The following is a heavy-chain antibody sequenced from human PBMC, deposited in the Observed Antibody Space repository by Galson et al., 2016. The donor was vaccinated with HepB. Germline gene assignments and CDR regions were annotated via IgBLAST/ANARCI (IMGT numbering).Heavy chain of an antibody. D-gene: IGHD1-26*01. CDR2: LSGSSSST. J-gene: IGHJ2*01. Sequence: SLRLSCAASGFTFTSYVMNWVRQAPGKGLEWVSSLSGSSSSTYYANSVKGRFTISRDNSKSTLCLQLNILSAEDTAVYYCSKDPWGGSYHWYFDLWGRGTLVTVSS. CDR3: SKDPWGGSYHWYFDL. CDR1: GFTFTSYV. V-gene: IGHV3-23*01.